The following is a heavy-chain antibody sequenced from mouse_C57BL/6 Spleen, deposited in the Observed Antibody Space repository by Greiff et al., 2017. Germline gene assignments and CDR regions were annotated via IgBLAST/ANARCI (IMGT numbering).Heavy chain of an antibody. CDR1: GYSITSGYY. CDR2: ISYDGSN. J-gene: IGHJ4*01. V-gene: IGHV3-6*01. CDR3: ARGSYGNRGDAMDY. Sequence: EVKLEESGPGLVKPSQSLSLTCSVPGYSITSGYYWNWIRQFPGNKLEWMGYISYDGSNNYKPCLKNRISITRDTSKNQFFLKLNSVTTEDTATYYCARGSYGNRGDAMDYWGQGTSVTVSS. D-gene: IGHD1-1*01.